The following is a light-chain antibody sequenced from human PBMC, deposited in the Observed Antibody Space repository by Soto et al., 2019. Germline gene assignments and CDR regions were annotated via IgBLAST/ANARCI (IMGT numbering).Light chain of an antibody. CDR1: QSFISK. V-gene: IGKV3D-15*01. J-gene: IGKJ5*01. CDR2: GAS. CDR3: QQYNNWPPIT. Sequence: ETVMTQSPATLSVSPGERATLSCRASQSFISKLAWYQQQPGQGPRLLIYGASTRAHGIPARFSGSGSGTEFTLSISRLQSEDSAVYYCQQYNNWPPITFGQGTRLEIK.